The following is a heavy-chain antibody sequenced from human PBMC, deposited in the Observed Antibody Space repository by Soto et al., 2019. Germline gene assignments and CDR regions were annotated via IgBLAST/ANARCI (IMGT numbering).Heavy chain of an antibody. CDR3: ARGGLAYYYYYGMDV. CDR2: INHSGST. CDR1: GGSFSGYY. J-gene: IGHJ6*02. Sequence: SETLSLTCAVYGGSFSGYYWSWIRQPPGKGLEWIGEINHSGSTNYNPSLKSRATISVDTSKNQFSLKLSSVTAADTAVYYCARGGLAYYYYYGMDVWGQGTTVTVSS. D-gene: IGHD6-6*01. V-gene: IGHV4-34*01.